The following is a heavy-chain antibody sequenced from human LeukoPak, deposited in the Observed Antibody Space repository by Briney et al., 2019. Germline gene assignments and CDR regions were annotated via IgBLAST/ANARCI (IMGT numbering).Heavy chain of an antibody. CDR2: LDSGGSA. CDR3: ATGRIQLWYAY. J-gene: IGHJ4*01. D-gene: IGHD5-18*01. V-gene: IGHV3-53*01. Sequence: GGSLRLSCAASGFTLSSNYMSWVRQAPGKGLEWVSLLDSGGSAFYADSMKGRFTIFRDNSKNTLYLQMNSLRAEDTAVYYCATGRIQLWYAYWGHGTLVTVSS. CDR1: GFTLSSNY.